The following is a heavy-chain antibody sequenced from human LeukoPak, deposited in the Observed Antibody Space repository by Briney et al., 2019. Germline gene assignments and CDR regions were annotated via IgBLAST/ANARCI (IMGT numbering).Heavy chain of an antibody. CDR1: GYSFTDYW. CDR3: ARPSSLYGGTSEDY. D-gene: IGHD4-23*01. V-gene: IGHV5-51*01. CDR2: IYPGDSDT. Sequence: GESLQIFCKASGYSFTDYWIVWVRQMPGKGLEWMGAIYPGDSDTRYSPSLDGQVTISADKSVSTSYLQWSSLQASDTVMYYCARPSSLYGGTSEDYWGQGTLVTVSS. J-gene: IGHJ4*02.